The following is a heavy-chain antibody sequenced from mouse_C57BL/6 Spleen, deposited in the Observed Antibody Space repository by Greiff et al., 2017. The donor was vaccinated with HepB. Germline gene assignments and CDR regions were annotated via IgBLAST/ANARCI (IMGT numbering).Heavy chain of an antibody. Sequence: QVQLKQSGAELARPGASVKLSCKASGYTFTSYGISWVKQRTGQGLEWIGEIYPRSGNTYYNEKLKGKATLTADKSSSTAYMELRSLTSEDSAVYFCARAGSYYFDYWGQGTTLTVSS. CDR3: ARAGSYYFDY. J-gene: IGHJ2*01. V-gene: IGHV1-81*01. CDR1: GYTFTSYG. CDR2: IYPRSGNT.